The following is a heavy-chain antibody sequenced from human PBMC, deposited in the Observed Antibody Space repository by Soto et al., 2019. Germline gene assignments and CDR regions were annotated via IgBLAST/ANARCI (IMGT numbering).Heavy chain of an antibody. CDR1: GGTFSSYA. D-gene: IGHD2-8*01. J-gene: IGHJ6*02. V-gene: IGHV1-69*01. CDR3: ARDCTNGVCYSYYYYGMDV. Sequence: QVQLVQSGAEVKKPGSSVKVSCKASGGTFSSYAISWVRQAPGQGLEWMGGIIPIFGTANYAQKFQGRVTITADESTSTDYMELSSLRSEDTAVYYCARDCTNGVCYSYYYYGMDVWGQGTTVTVSS. CDR2: IIPIFGTA.